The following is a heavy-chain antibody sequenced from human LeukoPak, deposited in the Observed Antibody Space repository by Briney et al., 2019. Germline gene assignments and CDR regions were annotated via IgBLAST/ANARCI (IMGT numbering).Heavy chain of an antibody. CDR1: GFTFSSYA. V-gene: IGHV3-30-3*02. D-gene: IGHD3-22*01. CDR3: AKRPGYYYDSSGYPGDY. CDR2: ISYDGSNK. Sequence: GGSLRLSCAASGFTFSSYAMHWVRQAPGKGLEWVAVISYDGSNKYYADSVKGRFTISRDNSKNTLYLQMNSLRAEDTAVYYCAKRPGYYYDSSGYPGDYWGQGTLVTVSS. J-gene: IGHJ4*02.